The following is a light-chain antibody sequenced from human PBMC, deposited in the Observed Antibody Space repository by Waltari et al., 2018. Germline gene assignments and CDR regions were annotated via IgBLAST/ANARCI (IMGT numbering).Light chain of an antibody. V-gene: IGLV2-14*01. CDR1: SNDVGGYNY. CDR3: NSFTSSSTWV. CDR2: DVN. J-gene: IGLJ3*02. Sequence: QSALTQPASVSGSPGQSITISCTGTSNDVGGYNYVSWYQQHPGKAPQPMILDVNDRPSGVSNRFSGSKSGNTASLTISGLQAEDEADYYCNSFTSSSTWVFGGGTKLTVL.